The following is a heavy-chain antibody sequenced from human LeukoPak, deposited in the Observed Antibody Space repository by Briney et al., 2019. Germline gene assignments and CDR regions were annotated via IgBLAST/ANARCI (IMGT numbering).Heavy chain of an antibody. CDR1: GGSISSGDYY. Sequence: SETLSLTCTVSGGSISSGDYYWSWIRQPPGKGLEWIGYIYYSGSTYYNPSLKNRVTISVDTSKNQFSLKLSSVTAADTAVYYCARGLRYFDWAIDYWGQGTLVTVSS. J-gene: IGHJ4*02. D-gene: IGHD3-9*01. V-gene: IGHV4-30-4*01. CDR3: ARGLRYFDWAIDY. CDR2: IYYSGST.